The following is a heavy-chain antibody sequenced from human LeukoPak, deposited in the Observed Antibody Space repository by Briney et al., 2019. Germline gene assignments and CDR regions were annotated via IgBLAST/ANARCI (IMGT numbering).Heavy chain of an antibody. CDR3: AGEATVVGATIF. V-gene: IGHV4-4*07. CDR1: GGSVTTYY. J-gene: IGHJ4*02. CDR2: ISTSGTT. Sequence: PSETLSLTCTVSGGSVTTYYWSWIRQSAGKGLEWIGHISTSGTTTYNPSLKSRVTMSVDTSKNQFSLKLTSVTAADTAVYYCAGEATVVGATIFWGQGTLVTVSS. D-gene: IGHD1-26*01.